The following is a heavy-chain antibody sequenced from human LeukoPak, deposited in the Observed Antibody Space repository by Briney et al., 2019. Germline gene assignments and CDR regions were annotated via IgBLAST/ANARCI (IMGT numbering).Heavy chain of an antibody. CDR3: AREVSDDYVWGSYRYFDY. V-gene: IGHV1-18*01. Sequence: ASVKVSCKASGYTFTSYGIRWVRQAPGQGLEWMGWISAYNGNTNYAQKLQGRVTMTTDTSTSTAYMELRSLRSDDTAVYYCAREVSDDYVWGSYRYFDYWGQGTLVTVSS. J-gene: IGHJ4*02. CDR2: ISAYNGNT. CDR1: GYTFTSYG. D-gene: IGHD3-16*02.